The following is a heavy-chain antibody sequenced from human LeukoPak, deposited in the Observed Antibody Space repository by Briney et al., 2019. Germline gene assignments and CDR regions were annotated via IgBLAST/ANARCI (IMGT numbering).Heavy chain of an antibody. CDR2: ISGSGGST. Sequence: GGSLRLSCAASGFTFSSYWMSWVRQAPGEGMEWVSAISGSGGSTYYADSVKGRFTISRDNSKNTLYLQMNSLRAEDTAVYYCAKDWSQQQLVIHWGQGTLVTVSS. D-gene: IGHD6-13*01. CDR1: GFTFSSYW. V-gene: IGHV3-23*01. CDR3: AKDWSQQQLVIH. J-gene: IGHJ4*02.